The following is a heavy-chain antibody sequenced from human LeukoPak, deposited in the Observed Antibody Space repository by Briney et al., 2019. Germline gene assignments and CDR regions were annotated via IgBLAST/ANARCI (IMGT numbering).Heavy chain of an antibody. D-gene: IGHD2-2*01. J-gene: IGHJ4*02. CDR1: GFTFSSYA. V-gene: IGHV3-21*01. Sequence: GGSLRLSCAASGFTFSSYAMNWVRQAPGKGLEWVSSTSSNDNYRYYADSVKGRFIISRDSAKNSLYLQMNSLRAEDTAVYFCARGRCSSCYAAGDYWGQGTLVTVSS. CDR2: TSSNDNYR. CDR3: ARGRCSSCYAAGDY.